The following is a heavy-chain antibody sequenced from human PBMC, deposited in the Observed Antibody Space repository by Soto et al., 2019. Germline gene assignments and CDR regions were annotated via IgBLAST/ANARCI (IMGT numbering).Heavy chain of an antibody. Sequence: QVQLQESGPGLVKPSETLSLTCTVSGGSISTWSWVRQPPGKGLEWIGYVYYSGSTNYNPSLKSRVTISVDTPKNQFSLKLTSVTAADTAMYYCARGGRSAYYYYMGVWGKGTTVTVSS. J-gene: IGHJ6*03. CDR2: VYYSGST. CDR3: ARGGRSAYYYYMGV. V-gene: IGHV4-59*01. CDR1: GGSIST.